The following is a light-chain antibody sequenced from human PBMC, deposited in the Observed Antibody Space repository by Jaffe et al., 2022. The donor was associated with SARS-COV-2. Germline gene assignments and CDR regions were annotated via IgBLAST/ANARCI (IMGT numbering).Light chain of an antibody. V-gene: IGKV3-20*01. J-gene: IGKJ1*01. CDR2: GTS. Sequence: EILLTQSPGTLSLSPGERATLSCRASQSVTGSYLAWYQHKPGQGPRLLIYGTSSRATGIPDRFSGSGSGTDFTLTISRLEPEDFAVYYCQHYGSSPGTFGQGTKVGIK. CDR3: QHYGSSPGT. CDR1: QSVTGSY.